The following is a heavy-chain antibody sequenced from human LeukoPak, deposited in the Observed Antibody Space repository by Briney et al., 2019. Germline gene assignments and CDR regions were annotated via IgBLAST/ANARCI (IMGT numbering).Heavy chain of an antibody. Sequence: ASVKVSCKASGYTFTSYGISWVRQAPGQGLEWMGWISAYNGNTNYAQKFQGRVTITADESTSTAYMELSSLRSEDTAVYYCARDPAYYYDSSGYLGDDYWGQGTLVTVSS. D-gene: IGHD3-22*01. CDR1: GYTFTSYG. J-gene: IGHJ4*02. CDR3: ARDPAYYYDSSGYLGDDY. V-gene: IGHV1-18*01. CDR2: ISAYNGNT.